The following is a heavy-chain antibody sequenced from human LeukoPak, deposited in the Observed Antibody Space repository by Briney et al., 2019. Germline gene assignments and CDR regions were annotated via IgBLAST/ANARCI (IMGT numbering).Heavy chain of an antibody. CDR2: INTNTGNP. V-gene: IGHV7-4-1*02. CDR1: GYTFTGYY. CDR3: ARTVWSGSYHFDY. J-gene: IGHJ4*02. D-gene: IGHD1-26*01. Sequence: ASVKVSCKASGYTFTGYYMHWVRQAPGQGLEWMGWINTNTGNPTYAQGFTGRFVFSLDTSVSTAYLQISSLKAEDTAVYYCARTVWSGSYHFDYWGQGTLVTVSS.